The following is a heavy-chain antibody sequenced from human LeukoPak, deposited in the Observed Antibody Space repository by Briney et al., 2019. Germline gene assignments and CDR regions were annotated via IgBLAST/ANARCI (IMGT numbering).Heavy chain of an antibody. Sequence: SETLSLTCTVSGGSISSGSYYWSWIRQPAGKGLEWIGRIYTSGSTNYNPSLKSRVTMSVDTSKNQFSLKLSSVTAADTAVYYCAREGVATKEFDYWGQGTLVTVSS. CDR1: GGSISSGSYY. D-gene: IGHD5-12*01. J-gene: IGHJ4*02. CDR2: IYTSGST. V-gene: IGHV4-61*02. CDR3: AREGVATKEFDY.